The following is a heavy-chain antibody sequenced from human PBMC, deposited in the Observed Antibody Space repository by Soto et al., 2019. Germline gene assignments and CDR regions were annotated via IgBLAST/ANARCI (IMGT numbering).Heavy chain of an antibody. D-gene: IGHD6-13*01. CDR1: GYTLTELS. Sequence: ASVKVSCKVSGYTLTELSMHWVRQAPGKGLEWMGGFDPEDGKTIYAQKFQGRVTMTEDTSTDTAYMELSSLRSEDTAVYYCATGRAAAEPYYYYGMDVWGQGTTVTVSS. J-gene: IGHJ6*02. CDR2: FDPEDGKT. V-gene: IGHV1-24*01. CDR3: ATGRAAAEPYYYYGMDV.